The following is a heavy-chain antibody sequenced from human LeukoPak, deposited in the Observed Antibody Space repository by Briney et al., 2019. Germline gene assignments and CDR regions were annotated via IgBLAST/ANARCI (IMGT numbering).Heavy chain of an antibody. CDR3: ARDFTYYDILTGYYRSYYFDY. D-gene: IGHD3-9*01. J-gene: IGHJ4*02. CDR2: IYTSGST. CDR1: GGSISSYY. V-gene: IGHV4-4*07. Sequence: SETLSLTCTVSGGSISSYYWSWIRQPAGKGLEWIGRIYTSGSTNYNPSLKSRVTMSVDTSKNHFSLKLSSVTAADTAVYYCARDFTYYDILTGYYRSYYFDYWGQGTLVTVSS.